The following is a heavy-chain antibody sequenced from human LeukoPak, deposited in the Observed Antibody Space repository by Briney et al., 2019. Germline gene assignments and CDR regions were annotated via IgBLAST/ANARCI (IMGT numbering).Heavy chain of an antibody. V-gene: IGHV3-74*01. CDR1: GFTSNSHW. CDR2: INGDGSSI. J-gene: IGHJ5*02. Sequence: VQPGGSLRLSCAASGFTSNSHWMHWARQAPGKGLVWVARINGDGSSINYADSVKGRFTISRDNAKNTLHLQMNSLRAEDTAVYYCTRGRGPYGWFDPWGQGTLVTVSS. CDR3: TRGRGPYGWFDP. D-gene: IGHD3-10*01.